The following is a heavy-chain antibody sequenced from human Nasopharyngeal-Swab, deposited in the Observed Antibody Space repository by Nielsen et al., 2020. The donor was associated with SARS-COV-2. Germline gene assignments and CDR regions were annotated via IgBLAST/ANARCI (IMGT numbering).Heavy chain of an antibody. D-gene: IGHD3-22*01. CDR1: GYTFSDYY. J-gene: IGHJ3*02. CDR2: INPDTGVT. CDR3: AGMIIANDAFDI. V-gene: IGHV1-2*06. Sequence: ASVKVSCKASGYTFSDYYIHWVRQAPGQGLEWMGRINPDTGVTIYAQNFQGRVTMTRDTSIRTAYMELSRLTSGDTAVYYCAGMIIANDAFDIWGQGTMVTVSS.